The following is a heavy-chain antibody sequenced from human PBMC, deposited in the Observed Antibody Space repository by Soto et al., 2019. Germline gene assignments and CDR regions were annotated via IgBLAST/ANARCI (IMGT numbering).Heavy chain of an antibody. Sequence: QVQLQESGPGLVKPSETLSLTCTVSGGSISSYYWSWIRQPPGKGLAWIGYIYYSGSTNYNPSLKSRVTIAVDTSKNQFSLKLSSVTAADKAVYYCAGRYVDAFDIWGQGTMVTVSS. CDR3: AGRYVDAFDI. CDR2: IYYSGST. J-gene: IGHJ3*02. D-gene: IGHD5-12*01. CDR1: GGSISSYY. V-gene: IGHV4-59*08.